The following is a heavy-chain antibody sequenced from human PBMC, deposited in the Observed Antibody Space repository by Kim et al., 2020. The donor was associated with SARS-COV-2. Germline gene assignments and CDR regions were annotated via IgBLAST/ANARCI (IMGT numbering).Heavy chain of an antibody. V-gene: IGHV3-49*02. D-gene: IGHD6-19*01. Sequence: KGRCTISRDDSKSIAYLQMNSLKTEDTAVYYCTRGGIAVAAREYYYGMDVWGQGTTVTVSS. J-gene: IGHJ6*02. CDR3: TRGGIAVAAREYYYGMDV.